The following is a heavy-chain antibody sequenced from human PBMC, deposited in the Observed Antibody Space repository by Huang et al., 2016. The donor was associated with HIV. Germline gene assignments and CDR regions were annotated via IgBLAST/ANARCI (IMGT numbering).Heavy chain of an antibody. Sequence: EVQLSESGGGLVQPGGSLRLFCAASGFTFRNFVMSWVRQPPGKGLAWVSTVTGSGGAKYYADSVKGRFTISGDNSRSTLYLEITSLRVDDTAVYYCGPYDYRGQGTLVSVSS. J-gene: IGHJ4*02. V-gene: IGHV3-23*01. CDR1: GFTFRNFV. CDR2: VTGSGGAK. CDR3: GPYDY.